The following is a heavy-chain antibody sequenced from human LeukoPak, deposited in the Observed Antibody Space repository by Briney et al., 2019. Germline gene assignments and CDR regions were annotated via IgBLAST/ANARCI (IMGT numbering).Heavy chain of an antibody. CDR2: IKSKTDGGTT. CDR3: STTYYYDSSEGY. Sequence: GGSLRLSCAASGFTLNNYWMGWVRQAPGKGLEWVGRIKSKTDGGTTDYAAPVKGRFTISRDDSKNTLYLQMNSLKTEDTAVYYCSTTYYYDSSEGYWGQGTLVTVSS. J-gene: IGHJ4*02. D-gene: IGHD3-22*01. CDR1: GFTLNNYW. V-gene: IGHV3-15*01.